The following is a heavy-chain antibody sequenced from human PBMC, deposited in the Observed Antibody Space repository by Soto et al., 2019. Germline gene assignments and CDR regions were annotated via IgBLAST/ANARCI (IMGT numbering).Heavy chain of an antibody. D-gene: IGHD3-16*02. CDR2: IIPIFGTA. Sequence: SVKVSCKASGGTFSSYAISWVRQAPGQGLEWMGGIIPIFGTANYAQKFQGRVTITADESTSTAYMELSSLRSEDTAVYYCARGAYHYDYIWGSYRYAVDYWGQGTLVTVSS. J-gene: IGHJ4*02. CDR3: ARGAYHYDYIWGSYRYAVDY. V-gene: IGHV1-69*13. CDR1: GGTFSSYA.